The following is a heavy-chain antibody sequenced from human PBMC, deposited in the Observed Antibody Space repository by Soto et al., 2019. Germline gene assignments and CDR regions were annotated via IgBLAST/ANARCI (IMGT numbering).Heavy chain of an antibody. Sequence: QVRLEESGPGLVKPSETLSLICSVSGGSVNTANYFWNWIRHHPENGLEWIGYIYYSGSTRYNPSFKTRATLSIDTSKIQFSLRLSSVTVADTGVYFCARDAAYGGSRGGMDVWGRGTTVTVSS. CDR2: IYYSGST. CDR1: GGSVNTANYF. CDR3: ARDAAYGGSRGGMDV. V-gene: IGHV4-31*03. J-gene: IGHJ6*02. D-gene: IGHD4-17*01.